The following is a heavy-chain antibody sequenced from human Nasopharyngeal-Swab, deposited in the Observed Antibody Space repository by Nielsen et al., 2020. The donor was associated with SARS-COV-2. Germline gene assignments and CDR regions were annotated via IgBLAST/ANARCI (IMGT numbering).Heavy chain of an antibody. D-gene: IGHD4-17*01. Sequence: WIRQPPGKGLEWIGYIYYSESTNYNPSLKSRVTISVDTSKNQFSLKLSSVTAADRAVYYCARDYRTVTTGGVYYYYYMDVWGKGTTVTVSS. V-gene: IGHV4-61*06. CDR3: ARDYRTVTTGGVYYYYYMDV. CDR2: IYYSEST. J-gene: IGHJ6*03.